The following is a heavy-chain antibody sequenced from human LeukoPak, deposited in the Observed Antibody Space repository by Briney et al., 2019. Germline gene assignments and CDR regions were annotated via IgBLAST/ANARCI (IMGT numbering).Heavy chain of an antibody. CDR2: IYSGGST. V-gene: IGHV3-53*01. D-gene: IGHD3-10*01. Sequence: GGSLRLSCAASGFTFSSYSMSWVRQAPGKGLEWVSVIYSGGSTYYADSVKGRFTISRDNSKNTLYLQMNSLRAEDTAVYYCARLPITMVRGVMWGQGTLVTVSS. CDR3: ARLPITMVRGVM. CDR1: GFTFSSYS. J-gene: IGHJ4*02.